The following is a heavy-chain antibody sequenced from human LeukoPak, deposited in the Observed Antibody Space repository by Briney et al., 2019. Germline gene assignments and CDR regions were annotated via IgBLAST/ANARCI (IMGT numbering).Heavy chain of an antibody. V-gene: IGHV1-2*02. Sequence: ASVKVSCKASGYTFTGYYMHWVRQAPGQGLGWMGWINPNSGGTNYAQKFQGRVTMTRDTSISTAYMELSRLRSDDTAVYYCARGVVGATTPIDYWGQGTLVTVSS. CDR1: GYTFTGYY. J-gene: IGHJ4*02. CDR3: ARGVVGATTPIDY. CDR2: INPNSGGT. D-gene: IGHD1-26*01.